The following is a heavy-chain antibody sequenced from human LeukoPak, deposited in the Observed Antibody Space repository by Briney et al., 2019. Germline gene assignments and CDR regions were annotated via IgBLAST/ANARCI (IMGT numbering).Heavy chain of an antibody. D-gene: IGHD1-14*01. J-gene: IGHJ4*02. CDR1: GFTFSGHW. V-gene: IGHV3-7*01. CDR3: TRDRSRAEDD. Sequence: GGSLRLSCAASGFTFSGHWMSWVRQAPGKGLEWVANINRGGSDKYYVDSVKGRFTISRDNANNLLYLQMNSLRGEDPAVYYCTRDRSRAEDDWGQGTLVTVSS. CDR2: INRGGSDK.